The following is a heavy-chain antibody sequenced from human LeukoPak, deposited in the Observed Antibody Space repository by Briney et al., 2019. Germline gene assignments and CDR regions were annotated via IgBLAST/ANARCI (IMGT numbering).Heavy chain of an antibody. CDR3: AKDLGVTAIPKHFQH. J-gene: IGHJ1*01. CDR2: ISGSGGST. CDR1: GFTFSSYA. Sequence: GGSLKLSCAASGFTFSSYAMSWVRQAPGKGLEWVSAISGSGGSTYYADSVKGRFTISRDNSKNTLYLQMNSLRAEDTAVYYCAKDLGVTAIPKHFQHWGQGTLVTVSS. D-gene: IGHD2-21*02. V-gene: IGHV3-23*01.